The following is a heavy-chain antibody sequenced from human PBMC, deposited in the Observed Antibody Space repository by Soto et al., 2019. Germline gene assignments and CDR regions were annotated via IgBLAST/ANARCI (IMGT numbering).Heavy chain of an antibody. Sequence: QVQLQESGPGLVKPSQTLSLTCTVSGGSISSGGYYWSWIRQHPGKGLEWIGYIYYSVSTYYNPSLKSRVTISVDTSKNQFSLKLSSVTAADTAVYYCAKVRGGSGSRYVEWFDPWGQGTLVTVSS. CDR3: AKVRGGSGSRYVEWFDP. J-gene: IGHJ5*02. V-gene: IGHV4-31*03. CDR2: IYYSVST. D-gene: IGHD3-10*01. CDR1: GGSISSGGYY.